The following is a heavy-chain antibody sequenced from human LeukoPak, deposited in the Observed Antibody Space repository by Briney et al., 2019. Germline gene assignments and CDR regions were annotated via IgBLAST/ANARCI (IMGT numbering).Heavy chain of an antibody. Sequence: GGSLRLSCAASGFTFSSYWMHWVRQAPGKGLVWVSRVNSDGSSTRYADSVKGRFTISRDNAKNTLYLQMNSLRAEDRAVYYCVREAAAGTGYFGYWGQGTLVTVSS. CDR1: GFTFSSYW. V-gene: IGHV3-74*01. CDR2: VNSDGSST. J-gene: IGHJ4*02. CDR3: VREAAAGTGYFGY. D-gene: IGHD6-13*01.